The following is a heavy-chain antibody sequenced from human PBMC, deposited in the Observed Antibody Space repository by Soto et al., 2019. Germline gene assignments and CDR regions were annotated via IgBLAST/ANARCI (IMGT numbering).Heavy chain of an antibody. V-gene: IGHV3-23*01. Sequence: GGSLRLSCAASGFTFSSYAMSWVRQAPGKGLEWVSAISGSGGSTYYADSVKGRFTIPRDNSKNTLYLQMNSLRAEDTAVYYCAKGDSSGRYYGMDVWGQGTTVTVSS. CDR2: ISGSGGST. D-gene: IGHD6-19*01. J-gene: IGHJ6*02. CDR1: GFTFSSYA. CDR3: AKGDSSGRYYGMDV.